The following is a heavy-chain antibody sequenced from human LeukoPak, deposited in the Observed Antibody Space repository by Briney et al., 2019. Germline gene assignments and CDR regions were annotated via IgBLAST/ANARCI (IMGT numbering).Heavy chain of an antibody. Sequence: GGSLRLSCAASGFTISSYWMIWVRQAPGKGLEWVASVKPDGSDKYYVDSVKGRFTISRDDAKNSLYLQMNSLRVEDTAVYYCESASGYWGQGTLVTVSS. CDR2: VKPDGSDK. D-gene: IGHD3-10*01. CDR3: ESASGY. CDR1: GFTISSYW. J-gene: IGHJ4*02. V-gene: IGHV3-7*01.